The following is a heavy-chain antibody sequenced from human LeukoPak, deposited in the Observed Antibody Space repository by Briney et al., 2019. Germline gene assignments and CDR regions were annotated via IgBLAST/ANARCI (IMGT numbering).Heavy chain of an antibody. Sequence: GASVKVSCKASGYTFTSYDINWVRQATGQGLEWMGWMNPNSGNTNYAQKLQGRVTMTTDTSTSTAYMELRSLRSDDTAVYYCARERPFDYWGQGTLVTVSS. CDR3: ARERPFDY. CDR2: MNPNSGNT. CDR1: GYTFTSYD. D-gene: IGHD1-1*01. V-gene: IGHV1-18*01. J-gene: IGHJ4*02.